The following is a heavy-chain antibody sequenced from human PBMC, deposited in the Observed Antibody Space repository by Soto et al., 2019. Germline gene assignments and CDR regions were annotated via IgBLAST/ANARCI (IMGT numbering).Heavy chain of an antibody. V-gene: IGHV4-61*01. CDR2: IYYSGST. Sequence: NPSETPSLTCTVSGGSVSSGSYYWSWIRQPPGKGLEWIGYIYYSGSTNYNPSLKSRVTISVDTSKNQFSLKLSSVTAVDTAVYYCARALVELLWFGESYYFDYWGQGTLVTVSS. J-gene: IGHJ4*02. CDR1: GGSVSSGSYY. CDR3: ARALVELLWFGESYYFDY. D-gene: IGHD3-10*01.